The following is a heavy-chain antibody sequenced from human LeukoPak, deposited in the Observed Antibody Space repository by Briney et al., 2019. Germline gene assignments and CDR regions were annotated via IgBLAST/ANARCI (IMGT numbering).Heavy chain of an antibody. CDR1: GFIFGNYY. V-gene: IGHV3-23*01. CDR3: CDGMDV. Sequence: GGSLRLSCEASGFIFGNYYMSWVRQAPGKGLEWVAAINGTGSTAYHADSVKGRFTISRDNSKNTLYLQMNSLRSEDTATYYCCDGMDVWGQGTTVAVSS. CDR2: INGTGSTA. J-gene: IGHJ6*02.